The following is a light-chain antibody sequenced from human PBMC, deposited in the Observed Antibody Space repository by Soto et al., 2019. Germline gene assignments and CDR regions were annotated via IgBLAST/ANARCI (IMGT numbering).Light chain of an antibody. CDR1: QSINSY. V-gene: IGKV1-39*01. CDR2: AAS. J-gene: IGKJ2*01. Sequence: DIQMTQSPSSLSASVGDRVTITCRTSQSINSYLNWYQQKPGKAPKLLIYAASTLQSGVPSRFSGSGSGTDFTLTISCLQPEDFATYYCQQTYSTPFTFGQVTKLEIK. CDR3: QQTYSTPFT.